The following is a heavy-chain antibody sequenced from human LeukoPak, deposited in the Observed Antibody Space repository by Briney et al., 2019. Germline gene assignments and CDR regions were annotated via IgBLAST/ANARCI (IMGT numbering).Heavy chain of an antibody. D-gene: IGHD3-9*01. CDR1: GGSISSYY. CDR3: ARGQYVLRYFDWFYFDY. V-gene: IGHV4-59*01. CDR2: IYYSGST. J-gene: IGHJ4*02. Sequence: SETLSLTCTVSGGSISSYYWSWIRQPPGKGLEWSGYIYYSGSTNYNPSLKSRVTISVDTSKNQFSLKLSSVTAADTAVYYCARGQYVLRYFDWFYFDYWGQGTLVTVSS.